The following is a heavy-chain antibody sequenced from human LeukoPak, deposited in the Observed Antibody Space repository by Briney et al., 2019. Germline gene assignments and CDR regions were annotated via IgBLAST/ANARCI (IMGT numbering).Heavy chain of an antibody. D-gene: IGHD2-15*01. Sequence: GGSLRLSCAASGFTFSTYSMNWVRQAPGKGLEWVSSIISSSSYIYYAHSVKGRFTISRDNAKNSLYLQMNSLRAEDTAVYYCARDPQYCSGGSCYSFDYWGQGTLVTVSS. J-gene: IGHJ4*02. CDR2: IISSSSYI. CDR3: ARDPQYCSGGSCYSFDY. V-gene: IGHV3-21*01. CDR1: GFTFSTYS.